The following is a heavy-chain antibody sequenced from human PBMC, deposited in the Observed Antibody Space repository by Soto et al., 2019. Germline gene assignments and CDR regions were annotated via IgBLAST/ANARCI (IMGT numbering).Heavy chain of an antibody. V-gene: IGHV4-34*01. CDR3: ARGGLLWFGELIA. CDR2: INHSGST. J-gene: IGHJ6*02. D-gene: IGHD3-10*01. CDR1: GGSFRGYY. Sequence: SETLSLTCAVCGGSFRGYYWSWIRQHPGKGLEWMGEINHSGSTNYNPSLKSRVTISVDTSKTQFSLKLSSVTAADTAVYYRARGGLLWFGELIAWGQGTTVTVSS.